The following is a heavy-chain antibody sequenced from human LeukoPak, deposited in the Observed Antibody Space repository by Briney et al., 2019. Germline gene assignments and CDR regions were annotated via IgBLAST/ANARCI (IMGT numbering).Heavy chain of an antibody. D-gene: IGHD2-2*01. CDR2: IIPMFGTA. J-gene: IGHJ1*01. CDR1: GYTFTSYY. V-gene: IGHV1-69*05. CDR3: AKRYCSSTSCSFFAH. Sequence: AVKVSCKASGYTFTSYYMHGVRQAPGQGREWMGRIIPMFGTANYAQKFRGGVTITTDESTSTAYMDRSSLRSRDTAVYYCAKRYCSSTSCSFFAHWGQGPVVRVS.